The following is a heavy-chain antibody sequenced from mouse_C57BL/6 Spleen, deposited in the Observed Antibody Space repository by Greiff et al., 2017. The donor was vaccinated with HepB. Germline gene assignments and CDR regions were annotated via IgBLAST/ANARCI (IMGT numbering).Heavy chain of an antibody. CDR3: ASWAYDGYYEGFAY. Sequence: QVQLKQSGPELVKPGASVKISCKASGYAFSSSWMNWVKQRPGKGLEWIGRIYPGDGDTNYNGKFQGKATLTADKSSSTAYMQLSSLTSEDSAVYFCASWAYDGYYEGFAYWGQGTLVTVSA. CDR1: GYAFSSSW. J-gene: IGHJ3*01. V-gene: IGHV1-82*01. CDR2: IYPGDGDT. D-gene: IGHD2-3*01.